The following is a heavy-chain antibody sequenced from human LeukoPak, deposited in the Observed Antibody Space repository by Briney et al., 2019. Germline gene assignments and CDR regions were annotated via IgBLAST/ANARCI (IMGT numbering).Heavy chain of an antibody. CDR1: GFTFSSYA. D-gene: IGHD1-26*01. J-gene: IGHJ4*02. CDR3: AKLSQYYSGSYFRPETFDY. Sequence: GGSLRLSCAASGFTFSSYAMSWVRQAPGKGLEWVSAISGSGSSTYYADSVKGRFTISRDNSKNTLYLQMNSLRAEDTAVYYCAKLSQYYSGSYFRPETFDYWGQGTLVTVSS. V-gene: IGHV3-23*01. CDR2: ISGSGSST.